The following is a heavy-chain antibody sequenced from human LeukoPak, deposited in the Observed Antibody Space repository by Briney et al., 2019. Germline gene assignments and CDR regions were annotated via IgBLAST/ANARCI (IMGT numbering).Heavy chain of an antibody. CDR1: GGSISSGGYY. D-gene: IGHD6-13*01. Sequence: PSQTLSLTCTVSGGSISSGGYYWSWIRQHPGKGLEWIGYIYYSGSTYYNPSLKSRVTISVDTSKNQFSLKLSSVTAADTAVYYSASTTVGIAAAGTRFDPWGQGTLVTVSS. CDR2: IYYSGST. J-gene: IGHJ5*02. CDR3: ASTTVGIAAAGTRFDP. V-gene: IGHV4-31*03.